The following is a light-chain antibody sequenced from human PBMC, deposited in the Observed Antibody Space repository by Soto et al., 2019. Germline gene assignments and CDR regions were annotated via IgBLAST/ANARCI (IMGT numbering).Light chain of an antibody. CDR1: SSDVGAYNY. J-gene: IGLJ3*02. V-gene: IGLV2-11*01. CDR3: CSQAGNNHVV. CDR2: DVN. Sequence: QYALTQPRSVSGSPGQSVAISCTGTSSDVGAYNYVSWYQQHPGKAPKLLLYDVNERPSGVPDRFSGSKSGNTASLTISGLQAEDEADYYCCSQAGNNHVVFGGGTKLTVL.